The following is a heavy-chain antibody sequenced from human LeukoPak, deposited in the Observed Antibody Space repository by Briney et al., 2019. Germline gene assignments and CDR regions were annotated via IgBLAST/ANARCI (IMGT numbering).Heavy chain of an antibody. CDR3: ARGVGFDY. J-gene: IGHJ4*02. CDR2: INHSGST. CDR1: GGSFSGYY. V-gene: IGHV4-34*01. Sequence: SETLSLTCAVYGGSFSGYYWSWIRRPPGKGLEWIGEINHSGSTNYNPSLKSRVTISVDTSKNQFSLKLSSVTAADTAVYYCARGVGFDYWGQGTLVTVSS.